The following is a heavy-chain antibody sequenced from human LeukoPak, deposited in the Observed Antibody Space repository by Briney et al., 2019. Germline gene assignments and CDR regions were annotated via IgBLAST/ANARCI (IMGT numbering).Heavy chain of an antibody. V-gene: IGHV1-18*01. J-gene: IGHJ4*02. CDR3: ARQVDSTMALPDY. D-gene: IGHD3-10*01. Sequence: ASVKVSCKTSGYTFASYGVTWVRQAPGQGLEWMGWISTYNGHTNYAQKLQGRVTMTTGTSTSTAYMELRSLRSDDTAVYYCARQVDSTMALPDYWGQGTLVTVSS. CDR1: GYTFASYG. CDR2: ISTYNGHT.